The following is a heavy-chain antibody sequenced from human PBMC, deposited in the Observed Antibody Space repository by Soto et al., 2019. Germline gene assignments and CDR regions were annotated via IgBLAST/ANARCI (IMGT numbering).Heavy chain of an antibody. CDR3: ARDADTNYSNSYYYYYGMDV. V-gene: IGHV1-18*01. CDR2: ISAYNGNT. CDR1: GYTFTSYG. J-gene: IGHJ6*02. D-gene: IGHD4-4*01. Sequence: ASVKVSCKASGYTFTSYGISWVRQAPGQGLEWMGWISAYNGNTNYAQKLQGRVTMTTDTSTSTAYMELRSLRSDDTAVYYCARDADTNYSNSYYYYYGMDVWGQGTTVTVSS.